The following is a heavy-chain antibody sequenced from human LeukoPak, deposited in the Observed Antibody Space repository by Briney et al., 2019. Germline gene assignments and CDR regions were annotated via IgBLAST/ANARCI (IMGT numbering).Heavy chain of an antibody. CDR2: ISSSSSYI. CDR1: GFTFSSYS. J-gene: IGHJ3*02. CDR3: ARGPLGDYYDSSGYYYDAFDI. D-gene: IGHD3-22*01. Sequence: GGSLRLSCAASGFTFSSYSMNWVRQAPGKGLEWVSSISSSSSYIYYADSVKGRFTISRDNAKNSLYLQMNSLRAEDTAVYYCARGPLGDYYDSSGYYYDAFDIWGQGTMVTVSS. V-gene: IGHV3-21*01.